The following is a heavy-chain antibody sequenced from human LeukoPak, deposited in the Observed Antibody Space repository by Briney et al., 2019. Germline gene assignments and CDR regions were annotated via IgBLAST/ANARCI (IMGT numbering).Heavy chain of an antibody. CDR1: GGSFSGYY. CDR2: INHSGST. Sequence: SETLSLTCAVYGGSFSGYYWSWIRQPPGKGLEWIGEINHSGSTNYNPSLKSRVAISVDTSKNQFSLKLSSVTAADTAVYYCARAIRRVAATVFFDYWGQGTLVTVSS. D-gene: IGHD2-15*01. CDR3: ARAIRRVAATVFFDY. V-gene: IGHV4-34*01. J-gene: IGHJ4*02.